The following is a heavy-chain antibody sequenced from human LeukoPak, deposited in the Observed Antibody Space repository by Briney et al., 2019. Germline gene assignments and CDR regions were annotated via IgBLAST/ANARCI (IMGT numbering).Heavy chain of an antibody. V-gene: IGHV3-9*03. Sequence: GGSLRLSCAASGFTFDDYAMHWVRQAPGKGLEWVSGISWNSGSIGYADSVKGRFTISRDNAKNSLYLQMNSLRAEDMALYYCAKDIRGDIVERGEFDYWGQGTLVTVSS. CDR3: AKDIRGDIVERGEFDY. CDR2: ISWNSGSI. J-gene: IGHJ4*02. CDR1: GFTFDDYA. D-gene: IGHD2-15*01.